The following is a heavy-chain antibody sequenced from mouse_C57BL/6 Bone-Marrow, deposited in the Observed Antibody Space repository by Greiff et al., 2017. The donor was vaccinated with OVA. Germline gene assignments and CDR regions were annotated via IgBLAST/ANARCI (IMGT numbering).Heavy chain of an antibody. V-gene: IGHV5-6*01. J-gene: IGHJ4*01. CDR2: ISSGGSYT. CDR1: GFTFSSYG. Sequence: EVQLVESGGDLVKPGGSLKLSCAASGFTFSSYGMSWVRQTPDKRLAWVATISSGGSYTYYPDSVKGRLTISRYNSKNTLDLQMSSLKSEDTAMDYCARLGYYAMDYWGQGTSVTVSS. CDR3: ARLGYYAMDY.